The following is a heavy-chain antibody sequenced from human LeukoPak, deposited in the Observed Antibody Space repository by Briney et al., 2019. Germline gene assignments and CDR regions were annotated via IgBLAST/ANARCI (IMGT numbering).Heavy chain of an antibody. D-gene: IGHD4-23*01. CDR2: IIPIFGTA. CDR3: ARSTVVTPNSAFDI. J-gene: IGHJ3*02. Sequence: ASVKVSCKASGGTFSSYAISWVRQAPGQGLEWVGGIIPIFGTANYAQKFQGRVTITTDESASTAYMELSSLRSEDTAVYYCARSTVVTPNSAFDIWGQGTMVTVSS. V-gene: IGHV1-69*05. CDR1: GGTFSSYA.